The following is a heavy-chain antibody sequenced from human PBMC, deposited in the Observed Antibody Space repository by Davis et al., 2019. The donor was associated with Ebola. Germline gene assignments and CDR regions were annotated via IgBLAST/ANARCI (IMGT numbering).Heavy chain of an antibody. CDR3: ATSESFFDYAAYFHY. CDR2: LNEDGSRT. J-gene: IGHJ4*02. D-gene: IGHD3-16*01. Sequence: GESLKISCVGSGYTFSRYWMHWVRQAPGKGLEWVARLNEDGSRTDHADSVRGRFTISRDNAKNSLYLQMNSLKAEDTAVYFCATSESFFDYAAYFHYWGQGTLLTVSS. V-gene: IGHV3-74*01. CDR1: GYTFSRYW.